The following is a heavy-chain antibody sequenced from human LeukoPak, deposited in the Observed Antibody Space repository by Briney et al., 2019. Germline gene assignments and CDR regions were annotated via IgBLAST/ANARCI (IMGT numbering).Heavy chain of an antibody. CDR2: IKQDGSEK. V-gene: IGHV3-7*01. CDR1: GFTFSSYW. CDR3: AKHPGDFTGIINYYYMDV. J-gene: IGHJ6*03. D-gene: IGHD1-26*01. Sequence: SGGSLRLSCAASGFTFSSYWMSWVRQAPGKGLEWVANIKQDGSEKYYVDSVKGRFTISRDNAKNSLYLQMNSLRAEDTAVYYCAKHPGDFTGIINYYYMDVWGKGTTVTVSS.